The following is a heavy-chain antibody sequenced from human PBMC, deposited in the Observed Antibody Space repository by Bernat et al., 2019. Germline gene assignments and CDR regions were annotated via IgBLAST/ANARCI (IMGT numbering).Heavy chain of an antibody. CDR1: GYTFTSYY. V-gene: IGHV1-46*01. CDR3: ARDSTVTTYLGY. Sequence: QVQLVQSGAEVKKPGASVKVSCKASGYTFTSYYMHWVRQAPGQGLEWMGIINPSGGNTSYAQKFQGRVTMTRDTSTSTVYMELSSLRSEDTAVYYCARDSTVTTYLGYWGQGTLVTVSS. CDR2: INPSGGNT. D-gene: IGHD4-17*01. J-gene: IGHJ4*02.